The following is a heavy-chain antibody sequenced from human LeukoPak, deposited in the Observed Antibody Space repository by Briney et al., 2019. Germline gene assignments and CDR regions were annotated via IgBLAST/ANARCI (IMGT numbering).Heavy chain of an antibody. V-gene: IGHV3-30-3*01. Sequence: GGPLRLFSAASGFTFSSYAMHWSRQAPGKGLKCVAVISYDGSNKYYADSVKGRFTISRDNSKNTLYLQMNSLRAEDTAVYYCARDDYGDYKAFDIWGQGTMVTVSS. CDR2: ISYDGSNK. J-gene: IGHJ3*02. D-gene: IGHD4-17*01. CDR1: GFTFSSYA. CDR3: ARDDYGDYKAFDI.